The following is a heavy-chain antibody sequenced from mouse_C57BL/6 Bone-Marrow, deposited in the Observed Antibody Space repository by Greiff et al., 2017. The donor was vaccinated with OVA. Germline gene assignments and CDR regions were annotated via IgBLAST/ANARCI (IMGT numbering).Heavy chain of an antibody. CDR3: AREVITPYAMDY. V-gene: IGHV1-19*01. J-gene: IGHJ4*01. Sequence: EVKLQQSGPVLVKPGASVKMSCKASGYTFTDYYMNWVKQSHGKSLEWIGVINPYNGGTSYNQKFKGKATLTVDKSSSTAYMELNSLTSEDSAVYYCAREVITPYAMDYWGQGTSVTVSS. CDR2: INPYNGGT. D-gene: IGHD1-1*01. CDR1: GYTFTDYY.